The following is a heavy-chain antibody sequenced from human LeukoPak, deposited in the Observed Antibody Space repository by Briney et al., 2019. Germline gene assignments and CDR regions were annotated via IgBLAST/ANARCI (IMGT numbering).Heavy chain of an antibody. Sequence: SETLSLTCTVSCYSISSGYYWGWSRQPPGKGLEWIGSIYHSGSTYYNPSLKSRVTISVDTSKNQFSLKLSSVTAADTAVYYCARALSYCSSTSCYNNWFDPWGQGTLVTVSS. J-gene: IGHJ5*02. CDR1: CYSISSGYY. CDR3: ARALSYCSSTSCYNNWFDP. D-gene: IGHD2-2*02. CDR2: IYHSGST. V-gene: IGHV4-38-2*02.